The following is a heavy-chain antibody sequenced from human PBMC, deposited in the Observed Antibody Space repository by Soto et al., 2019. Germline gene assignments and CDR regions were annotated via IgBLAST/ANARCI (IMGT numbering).Heavy chain of an antibody. CDR3: ARGKPVGAYYYVSEWFDP. Sequence: QVQLVQSGAEVKKPGSSVKVSCKASGGTFSSSTISWVRQAPGQGLEWMGRIIPILGIANYAQKFQGRVTITADKSTSTAYMELSSLRSEDTAVYYCARGKPVGAYYYVSEWFDPWGQGTLVTVSS. CDR2: IIPILGIA. V-gene: IGHV1-69*02. CDR1: GGTFSSST. D-gene: IGHD3-10*01. J-gene: IGHJ5*02.